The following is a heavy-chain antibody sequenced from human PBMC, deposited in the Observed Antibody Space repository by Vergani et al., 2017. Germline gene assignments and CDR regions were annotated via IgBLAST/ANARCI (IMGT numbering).Heavy chain of an antibody. V-gene: IGHV4-31*03. D-gene: IGHD1-7*01. CDR3: ARVPANNWNYVFFNRYFDY. CDR1: GGSISSGGYY. Sequence: QVQLQESGPGLVKPSQTLSLTCTVSGGSISSGGYYWSWIRQHPGKGLEWIGYIYYSGSTYYNPSLKSRVTISVDTSKNQFSLKLSSVTAADTAVFYCARVPANNWNYVFFNRYFDYWGQGTLVTVSS. J-gene: IGHJ4*02. CDR2: IYYSGST.